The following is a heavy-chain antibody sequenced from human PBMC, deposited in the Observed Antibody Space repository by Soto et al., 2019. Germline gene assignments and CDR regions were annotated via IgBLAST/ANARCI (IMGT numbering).Heavy chain of an antibody. D-gene: IGHD5-18*01. Sequence: AASVKVSCKASGYNFTNFGISWVRQAPGQGLEWMGWISAFNGNTNYPQKVQDRITMTTDTSTSTAYMELRSLRSDDTAIYYCARNDGYSEFDYWGQGTLVTVSS. CDR1: GYNFTNFG. CDR2: ISAFNGNT. V-gene: IGHV1-18*01. CDR3: ARNDGYSEFDY. J-gene: IGHJ4*02.